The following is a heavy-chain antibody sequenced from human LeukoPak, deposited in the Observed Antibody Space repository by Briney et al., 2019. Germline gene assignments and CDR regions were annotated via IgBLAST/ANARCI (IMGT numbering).Heavy chain of an antibody. Sequence: GGSLRLSCAASGFTFSSYAMHWVRQAPGKGLEYVSAISSNGGSTYYANSVKGRFTISRDNSKNTLYLQMGSLRAEDMAVYYCAREPYITMVRGAIDYWGQGTLVTVSS. CDR1: GFTFSSYA. J-gene: IGHJ4*02. CDR2: ISSNGGST. CDR3: AREPYITMVRGAIDY. D-gene: IGHD3-10*01. V-gene: IGHV3-64*01.